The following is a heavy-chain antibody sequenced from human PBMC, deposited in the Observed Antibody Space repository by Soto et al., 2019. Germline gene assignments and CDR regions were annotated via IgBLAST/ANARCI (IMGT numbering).Heavy chain of an antibody. Sequence: QVQLVQSGAEGKRPGSSVKVSCTSSGGTFNTLSINWVRQAPGQGLEWMGAIIPFFDSTNYAQKFQDRVTITADKSLGTAYMELTSLRSDDTAVYYCTTRDQGRFDHWGQGTPLTVSS. V-gene: IGHV1-69*06. CDR2: IIPFFDST. D-gene: IGHD2-2*01. CDR1: GGTFNTLS. J-gene: IGHJ4*02. CDR3: TTRDQGRFDH.